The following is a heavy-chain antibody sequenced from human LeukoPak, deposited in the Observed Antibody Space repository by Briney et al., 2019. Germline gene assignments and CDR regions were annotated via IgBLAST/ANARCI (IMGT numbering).Heavy chain of an antibody. D-gene: IGHD5-18*01. CDR3: ARHLWTTMVKYYFDY. V-gene: IGHV3-11*06. CDR2: ISGSSTYT. CDR1: GFNFSDYY. J-gene: IGHJ4*02. Sequence: GGSLRLSCAASGFNFSDYYMTWIRQAPGQGLEWISYISGSSTYTNYADSVKGRFTISRDNAKNSLYLQMNSLRSEDTAVYYCARHLWTTMVKYYFDYWGQGTLVTVSS.